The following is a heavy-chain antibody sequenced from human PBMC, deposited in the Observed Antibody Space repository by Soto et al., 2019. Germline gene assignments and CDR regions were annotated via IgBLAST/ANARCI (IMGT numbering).Heavy chain of an antibody. Sequence: SETLSLTCTVSGVSFRSSDYYWGWIRQPPNEGLEWIGSMHYSGSTNYNPSLKSRVTISVDTSKNQSSLKLSSVTAADTAVYYCARCEYSGYDFPPRDYYMDVWGKGTTVNVS. CDR3: ARCEYSGYDFPPRDYYMDV. J-gene: IGHJ6*03. D-gene: IGHD5-12*01. CDR1: GVSFRSSDYY. V-gene: IGHV4-39*07. CDR2: MHYSGST.